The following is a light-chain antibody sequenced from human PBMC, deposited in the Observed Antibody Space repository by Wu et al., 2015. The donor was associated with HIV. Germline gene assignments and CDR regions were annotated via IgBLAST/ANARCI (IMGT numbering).Light chain of an antibody. CDR3: QKYNTAPWT. CDR1: QSISSY. V-gene: IGKV1-39*01. CDR2: AAS. J-gene: IGKJ1*01. Sequence: DIQMTQSPSSLSASVGDRVTITCRASQSISSYLNWYQQKPGKAPKLLIYAASSLQSGVPSRFSGSGSGTEFTLTINSLQPEDVATYYCQKYNTAPWTFGQGTKVEIK.